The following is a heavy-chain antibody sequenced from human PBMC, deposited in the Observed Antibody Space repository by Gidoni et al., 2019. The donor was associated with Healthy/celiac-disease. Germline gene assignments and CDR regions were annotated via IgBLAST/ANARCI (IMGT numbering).Heavy chain of an antibody. CDR2: ILYDGSNK. V-gene: IGHV3-33*01. D-gene: IGHD3-3*01. Sequence: QVQLVESGGCVVQPGRSLTLSCPASGFPFSSYGMPWASQAPGKELEGVAVILYDGSNKYHADSVKGRFTISRDNSKITLYLQMSSLRAEDTAVYYCARGGITSVGVVKIYYYYYMDVWGKGTTVTVSS. J-gene: IGHJ6*03. CDR3: ARGGITSVGVVKIYYYYYMDV. CDR1: GFPFSSYG.